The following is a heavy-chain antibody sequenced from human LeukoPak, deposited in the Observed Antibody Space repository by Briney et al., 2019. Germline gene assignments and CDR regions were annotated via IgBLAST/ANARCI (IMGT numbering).Heavy chain of an antibody. CDR3: AELGITMIGGV. CDR1: GFTFSEYG. V-gene: IGHV3-23*01. Sequence: GGSLRLSCAASGFTFSEYGMSWVRQAPGKGLEWVSALSGDAATTYYADSVKGRFTISRDNSKNTVYLQMNSLRAEDTAVYYCAELGITMIGGVWGKGTTVTISS. CDR2: LSGDAATT. D-gene: IGHD3-10*02. J-gene: IGHJ6*04.